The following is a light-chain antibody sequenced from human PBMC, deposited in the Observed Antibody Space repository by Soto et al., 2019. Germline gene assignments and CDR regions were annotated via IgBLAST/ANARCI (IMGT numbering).Light chain of an antibody. CDR3: QQYSNWPPWT. Sequence: IVMTKSPATMSVSPGQRATLSCRASQSVSTNLAWYQQKPGQAPRLLIYVASTRATGIPARFSGSGSGTEFTLTISGLQSDDFAVYYCQQYSNWPPWTFGQGTSVDFK. CDR1: QSVSTN. CDR2: VAS. V-gene: IGKV3D-15*01. J-gene: IGKJ1*01.